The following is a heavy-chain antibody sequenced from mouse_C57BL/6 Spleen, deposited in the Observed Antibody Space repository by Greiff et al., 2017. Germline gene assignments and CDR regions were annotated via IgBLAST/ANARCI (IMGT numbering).Heavy chain of an antibody. Sequence: EVQLVESGGDLVKPGGSLKLSCAASGFTFSSYGMSWVRQTPDKRLEWVATISSGGSYTYYPDSVKGRFTISRDNAKNTLYLQMSSLKSEDTAMYYCARHEEYYYGSSYDYFDYWGQGTTLTVSS. J-gene: IGHJ2*01. CDR2: ISSGGSYT. CDR3: ARHEEYYYGSSYDYFDY. D-gene: IGHD1-1*01. CDR1: GFTFSSYG. V-gene: IGHV5-6*01.